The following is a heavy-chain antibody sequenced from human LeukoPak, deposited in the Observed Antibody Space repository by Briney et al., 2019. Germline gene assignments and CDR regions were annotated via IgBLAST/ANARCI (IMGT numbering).Heavy chain of an antibody. Sequence: GGSLRLSCAASGFTFSSYWMSWVRQAPGKGLEWVASINEDGSDKYSVHSVRGRFTISRDNAKNSLYLQMSSLRAEDTAVYYCARDTYRFDDYWGQGTLVTVSS. J-gene: IGHJ4*02. CDR3: ARDTYRFDDY. V-gene: IGHV3-7*01. CDR2: INEDGSDK. CDR1: GFTFSSYW.